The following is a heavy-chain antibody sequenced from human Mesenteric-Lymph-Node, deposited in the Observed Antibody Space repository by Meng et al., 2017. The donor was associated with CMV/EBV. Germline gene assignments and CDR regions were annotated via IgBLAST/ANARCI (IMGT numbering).Heavy chain of an antibody. Sequence: GESLKISCAVSGFTFSSYEMKWVRQAPGKGLEWVSFISRSTSYIYYADSVKGRFTISRDNAKNSLYLQMNTLRAEDTAVYYCARERGNDYGDYVRGLDYWGQGTLVTVSS. CDR3: ARERGNDYGDYVRGLDY. CDR1: GFTFSSYE. J-gene: IGHJ4*02. CDR2: ISRSTSYI. V-gene: IGHV3-21*01. D-gene: IGHD4-17*01.